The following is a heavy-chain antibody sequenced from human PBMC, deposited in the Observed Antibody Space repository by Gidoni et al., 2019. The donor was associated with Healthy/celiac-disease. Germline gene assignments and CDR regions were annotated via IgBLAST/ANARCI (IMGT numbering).Heavy chain of an antibody. CDR1: GGSISSYC. V-gene: IGHV4-59*08. D-gene: IGHD5-12*01. CDR2: IYYSGST. J-gene: IGHJ2*01. Sequence: QVQLQESGPGLVKPSETLSLTCTVSGGSISSYCWTWIRQPPGKGLEWIGFIYYSGSTNYNPSLKSRVTISVDTCKNQFSLKLSSVTAADTAVYYCARQADGYNSIYWYFDLWGRGTLVTVSS. CDR3: ARQADGYNSIYWYFDL.